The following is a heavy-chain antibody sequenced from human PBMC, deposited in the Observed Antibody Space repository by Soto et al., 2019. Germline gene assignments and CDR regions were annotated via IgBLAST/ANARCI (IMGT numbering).Heavy chain of an antibody. V-gene: IGHV1-2*02. CDR3: ARDVIVEGPDNYGMDV. CDR2: INPNSRGT. J-gene: IGHJ6*02. Sequence: QVQLVQSGAEVKKPGASVKVSCKASGYSLRSNYVHWVRQAPGQGREWMGWINPNSRGTVYAQKCQGTVSMTKAASITKAYMQRNRLTSDDTAVYYCARDVIVEGPDNYGMDVWGQGTTVTVSS. CDR1: GYSLRSNY. D-gene: IGHD3-22*01.